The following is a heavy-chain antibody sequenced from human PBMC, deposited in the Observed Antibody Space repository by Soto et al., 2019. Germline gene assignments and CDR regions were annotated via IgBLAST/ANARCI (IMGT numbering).Heavy chain of an antibody. Sequence: SETLSLTCTVSGDSITSGVHYWSWIRQLPGKGLEWIGYIFYSGPTYYNPSLKSRVAISVDTSKNQFSLKLSSVTAADTAVYYCARDPGSGSYTYMYGMDVWGQGTTVTVSS. CDR1: GDSITSGVHY. J-gene: IGHJ6*02. V-gene: IGHV4-31*03. CDR3: ARDPGSGSYTYMYGMDV. D-gene: IGHD3-10*01. CDR2: IFYSGPT.